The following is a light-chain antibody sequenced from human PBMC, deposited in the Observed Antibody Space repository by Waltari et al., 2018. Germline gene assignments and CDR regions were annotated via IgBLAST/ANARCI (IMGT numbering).Light chain of an antibody. V-gene: IGLV2-14*03. CDR1: ISDVCSYNY. Sequence: QSALTQPASVSGSPGQSITISCTGTISDVCSYNYFSLYQQSPGRAPKLMIYYVSSRPSGVSNRFSGSKSGNTASLTISGLQPEDEATYYCSSYSRSAFLFGGGTKLTVL. CDR2: YVS. J-gene: IGLJ2*01. CDR3: SSYSRSAFL.